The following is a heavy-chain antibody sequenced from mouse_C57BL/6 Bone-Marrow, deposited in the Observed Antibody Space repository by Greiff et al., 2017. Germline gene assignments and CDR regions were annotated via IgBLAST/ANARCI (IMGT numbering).Heavy chain of an antibody. D-gene: IGHD2-4*01. Sequence: VQLQQPGAELVKPGASVKLSCKASGYTFTSYWMQWVKQRPGQGLEWIGELDPSDSYTNYNQKFKGKATLTVDTASSTAYMQLSSLTSEDSAVYYCARGYDYVDFDYWGQGTTLTVSS. V-gene: IGHV1-50*01. CDR3: ARGYDYVDFDY. CDR1: GYTFTSYW. CDR2: LDPSDSYT. J-gene: IGHJ2*01.